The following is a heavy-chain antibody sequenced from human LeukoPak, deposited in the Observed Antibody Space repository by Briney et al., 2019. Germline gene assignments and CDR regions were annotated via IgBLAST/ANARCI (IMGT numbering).Heavy chain of an antibody. Sequence: GGSLRLSCAASGFTFSSYWMSWVRQAPGKGLGWVANIKQDGSEKYYVDSVKGRFTISRDNAKNSLYLQMNSLRAEDTAVYYCARVLGEWLQYYFDYWGQGTLVTVSS. CDR2: IKQDGSEK. V-gene: IGHV3-7*01. CDR1: GFTFSSYW. CDR3: ARVLGEWLQYYFDY. D-gene: IGHD5-24*01. J-gene: IGHJ4*02.